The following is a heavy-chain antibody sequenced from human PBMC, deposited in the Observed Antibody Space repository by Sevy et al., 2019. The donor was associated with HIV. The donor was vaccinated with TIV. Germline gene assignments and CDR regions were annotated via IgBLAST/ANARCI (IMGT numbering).Heavy chain of an antibody. D-gene: IGHD3-22*01. Sequence: GGSMRLSCAASGFTFSSYWMTWVRQAPGKGVEWVANIKQDMSEKYYADSVKGRFTISRDNARNSLYLQMESLRAEDTAVYYCARAQQVTMLVVIGGLYFDFWGQGTLVTVSS. J-gene: IGHJ4*02. V-gene: IGHV3-7*01. CDR2: IKQDMSEK. CDR3: ARAQQVTMLVVIGGLYFDF. CDR1: GFTFSSYW.